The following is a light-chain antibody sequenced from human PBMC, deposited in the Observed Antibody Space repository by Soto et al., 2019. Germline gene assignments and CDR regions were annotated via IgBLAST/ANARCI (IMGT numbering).Light chain of an antibody. J-gene: IGKJ4*01. CDR2: DAS. CDR3: QQRSNWPPVT. Sequence: EIVLTQSPATLSLSPGERATPSCRASQSFSSSLACYQQKPGQAPRLLIYDASNRATGIPARFSGSGSETDFTLTISSLEPEDFAIYYCQQRSNWPPVTFGGGTKVEIK. CDR1: QSFSSS. V-gene: IGKV3-11*01.